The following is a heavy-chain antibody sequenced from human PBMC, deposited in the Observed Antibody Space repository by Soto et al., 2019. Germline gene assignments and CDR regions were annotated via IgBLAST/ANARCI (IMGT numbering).Heavy chain of an antibody. CDR2: INSDGSMT. CDR3: VRGKDQYNTLTYSYYDQ. J-gene: IGHJ5*02. CDR1: GFNCRRYW. V-gene: IGHV3-74*01. D-gene: IGHD4-4*01. Sequence: GGSLRLSFATPGFNCRRYWMPWVRQAPGGGLMWVSRINSDGSMTSYADSVKGRFTISRDNAKNTVYLHMNSLRAEDTARYYCVRGKDQYNTLTYSYYDQWGQGTLVTVSS.